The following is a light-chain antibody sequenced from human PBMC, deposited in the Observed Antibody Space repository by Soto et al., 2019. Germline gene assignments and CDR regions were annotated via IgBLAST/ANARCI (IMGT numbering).Light chain of an antibody. J-gene: IGLJ2*01. V-gene: IGLV2-14*01. Sequence: QSVLTQPASVSGSPGQSITISCTGTSSDVGGYNYVSWYQQHPGKAPKLMIYDVSNRPSGVSNRFSGSKSGNTASLTICGLQAEDDADYYCSSYTSSSALVVFGGGTKVTVL. CDR3: SSYTSSSALVV. CDR2: DVS. CDR1: SSDVGGYNY.